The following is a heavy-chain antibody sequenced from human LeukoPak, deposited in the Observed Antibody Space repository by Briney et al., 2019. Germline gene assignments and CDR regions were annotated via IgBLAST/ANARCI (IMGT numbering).Heavy chain of an antibody. Sequence: SGPALVKPTQTLTLTCTFSGFSLSTSGMCVSWIRQPPGKGLEWIGDINHSGSTKYNPSLKSRVTISVDTSKKQFSLKLSSVTAADTAVYYCARASRPLQLWQRVGWFDPWGQGTLVTVSS. V-gene: IGHV4-39*07. CDR2: INHSGST. D-gene: IGHD5-18*01. J-gene: IGHJ5*02. CDR3: ARASRPLQLWQRVGWFDP. CDR1: GFSLSTSGMC.